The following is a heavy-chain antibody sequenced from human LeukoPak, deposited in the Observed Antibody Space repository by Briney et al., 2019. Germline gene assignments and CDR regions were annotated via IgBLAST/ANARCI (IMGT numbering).Heavy chain of an antibody. CDR2: TDSDGGIT. J-gene: IGHJ5*02. V-gene: IGHV3-74*01. Sequence: GGSLRLSCAASGFTFSAYWMHRVRLAPGKGLAWVSHTDSDGGITTYADSVKGRFTISRDNAKNTLYLQVNSLRTEDTAVYYCARDNSEKFDLWGQGTLVTVSS. D-gene: IGHD4-11*01. CDR1: GFTFSAYW. CDR3: ARDNSEKFDL.